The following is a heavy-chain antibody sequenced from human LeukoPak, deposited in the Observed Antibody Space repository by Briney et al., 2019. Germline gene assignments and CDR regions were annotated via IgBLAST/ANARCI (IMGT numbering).Heavy chain of an antibody. Sequence: SETLSLTCTVSGGSISSSNYYWGWIRQPPGKGLEWIGSIYYSGSTYYNPSLKSRVTISVDTSKNQFSLKLSSVTAADTAVYYCARHGTISSESYFDYWGQGALVTVSS. D-gene: IGHD1-14*01. J-gene: IGHJ4*02. CDR3: ARHGTISSESYFDY. V-gene: IGHV4-39*01. CDR1: GGSISSSNYY. CDR2: IYYSGST.